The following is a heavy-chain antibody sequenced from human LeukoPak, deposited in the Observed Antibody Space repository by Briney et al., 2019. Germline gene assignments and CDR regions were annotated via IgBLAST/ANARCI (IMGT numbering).Heavy chain of an antibody. CDR1: GYTFTSYG. CDR3: ARDYYDFWSGSLYYFDY. J-gene: IGHJ4*02. CDR2: ISAYNGNT. Sequence: GASVKVSCKASGYTFTSYGISWVRQAPGQGLEWMGWISAYNGNTNYAQKFQGRVTMTRDMSTSTVYMELSSLRSEDTAVYYCARDYYDFWSGSLYYFDYWGQGTLVTVSS. V-gene: IGHV1-18*01. D-gene: IGHD3-3*01.